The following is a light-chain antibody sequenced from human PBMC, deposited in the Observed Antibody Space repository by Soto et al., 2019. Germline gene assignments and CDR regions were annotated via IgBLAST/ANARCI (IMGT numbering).Light chain of an antibody. CDR2: GAS. V-gene: IGKV3-20*01. CDR1: QSVSSSY. Sequence: EVVLTQSPCTLSLSPGERATLSCRASQSVSSSYLAWYQQKPGQAPRLLIYGASSRAAGIPDRFSGSGSGADFILTINRLEPEDFAVYYCQQYGSSHTFGQGTRLEI. CDR3: QQYGSSHT. J-gene: IGKJ5*01.